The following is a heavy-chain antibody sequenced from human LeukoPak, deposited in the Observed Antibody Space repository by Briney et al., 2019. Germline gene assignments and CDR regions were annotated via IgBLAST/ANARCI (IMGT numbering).Heavy chain of an antibody. J-gene: IGHJ4*02. V-gene: IGHV3-23*01. D-gene: IGHD1-26*01. CDR3: AKVGIVGAAYFDY. Sequence: QSGPSLRLSCAAAGFTFSSYAMSWVRQAPGKGLGWVSAISGSGGSTYYADSVKGRFTISRDNSKNTLYLQMNSLRAEDTAVYYCAKVGIVGAAYFDYWGQGTLVTVSS. CDR2: ISGSGGST. CDR1: GFTFSSYA.